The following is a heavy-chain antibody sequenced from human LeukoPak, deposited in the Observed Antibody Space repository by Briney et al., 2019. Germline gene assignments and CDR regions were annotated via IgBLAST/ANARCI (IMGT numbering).Heavy chain of an antibody. CDR1: GLTVSSNY. CDR3: ASGGLGARKYYSDPFHY. CDR2: LYRAGST. V-gene: IGHV3-53*01. J-gene: IGHJ4*02. D-gene: IGHD3-10*01. Sequence: GGSLRLSCSASGLTVSSNYMSWVRQAPGKGLEWVSILYRAGSTYYSDSVRGRFTISRDSSKNTVCLQMNSLRAEDPAVYYCASGGLGARKYYSDPFHYWGQGTLVTVSS.